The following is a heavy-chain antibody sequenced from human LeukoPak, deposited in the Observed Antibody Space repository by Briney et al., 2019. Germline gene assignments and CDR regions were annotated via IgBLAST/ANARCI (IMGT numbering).Heavy chain of an antibody. CDR2: IYYSGST. CDR3: ARRVQQLGYFDY. Sequence: PSETLSLTCTVSGGSISSSSYYWGWIRQPPGEGLEWIGTIYYSGSTYYNPSLKSRVTLSVDTSKNQFSLKLSSVTAADTAVYYCARRVQQLGYFDYWGQGTLVTVSS. J-gene: IGHJ4*02. CDR1: GGSISSSSYY. V-gene: IGHV4-39*01. D-gene: IGHD6-13*01.